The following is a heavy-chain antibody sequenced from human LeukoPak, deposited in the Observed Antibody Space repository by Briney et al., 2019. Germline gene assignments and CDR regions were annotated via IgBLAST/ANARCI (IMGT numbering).Heavy chain of an antibody. V-gene: IGHV3-9*01. CDR1: GFTFDDYA. CDR2: ISWNSGSI. D-gene: IGHD6-6*01. CDR3: AKGSDALDV. J-gene: IGHJ6*04. Sequence: GGSLRLSCAASGFTFDDYAMHWVRQAPGKGLEWVSGISWNSGSIGYADSVRGRFTISRDNAKNSLYLQMNSLRAEDTALYYCAKGSDALDVWGKGTTVTVSS.